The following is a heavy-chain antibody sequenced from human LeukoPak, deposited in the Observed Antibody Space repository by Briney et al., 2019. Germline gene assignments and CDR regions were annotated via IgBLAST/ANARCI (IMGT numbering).Heavy chain of an antibody. CDR1: GFTFSSYW. V-gene: IGHV3-7*01. CDR3: ARDLWYSSGWNHYYYYYMDV. D-gene: IGHD6-19*01. CDR2: IKQDGSEK. Sequence: GGSLRLSCAASGFTFSSYWMSWVRQAPGKGLEWVANIKQDGSEKYYVDSVKGRFTISRDNAKNSLYLQMNSLRAEDTAVYYCARDLWYSSGWNHYYYYYMDVWGKGTTVTVSS. J-gene: IGHJ6*03.